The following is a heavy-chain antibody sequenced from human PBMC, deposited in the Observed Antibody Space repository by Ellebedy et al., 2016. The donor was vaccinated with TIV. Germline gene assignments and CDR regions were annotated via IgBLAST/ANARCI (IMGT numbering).Heavy chain of an antibody. D-gene: IGHD3-10*01. Sequence: GESLKISXAASGFTFSDYYMSWFRQAPGKGLEWVSYISSSGSTIYYADSVKGRFTISRDNAKNSLYLQMNSLRAEDTAVYYCARDLLGSGSSYWGQGTLVTVSS. CDR2: ISSSGSTI. CDR3: ARDLLGSGSSY. V-gene: IGHV3-11*01. CDR1: GFTFSDYY. J-gene: IGHJ4*02.